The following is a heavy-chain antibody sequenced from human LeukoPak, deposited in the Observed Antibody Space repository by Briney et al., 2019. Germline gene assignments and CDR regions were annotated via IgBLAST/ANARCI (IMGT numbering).Heavy chain of an antibody. CDR1: GFTFSSYS. J-gene: IGHJ6*04. V-gene: IGHV3-48*04. CDR2: ISSSGSTI. D-gene: IGHD3-10*01. CDR3: ARTSYYYGSGSSDYYYGMDV. Sequence: GGSLRLSCAASGFTFSSYSMNWVRQAPGKGLEWVSYISSSGSTIYYADSVKGRFTISRDNAKNSLYLQMNSLRAEDMAVYYCARTSYYYGSGSSDYYYGMDVWGKGTTVTVSS.